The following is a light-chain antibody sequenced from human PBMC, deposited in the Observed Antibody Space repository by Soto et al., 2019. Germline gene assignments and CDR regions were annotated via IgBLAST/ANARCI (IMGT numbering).Light chain of an antibody. J-gene: IGKJ2*01. CDR2: GAS. CDR3: HQFGTSPPAFT. Sequence: EVVLTQSPGTLSLSPGERATLSCRAIPSVSTRNLAWYQQKPGQAPRLLMYGASSRATGIPDRFSGSGSGTDFTLTIGRLEPEDFAVYYCHQFGTSPPAFTFGQGTKLEIK. V-gene: IGKV3-20*01. CDR1: PSVSTRN.